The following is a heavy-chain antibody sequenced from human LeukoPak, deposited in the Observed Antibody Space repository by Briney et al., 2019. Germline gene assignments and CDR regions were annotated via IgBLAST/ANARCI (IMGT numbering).Heavy chain of an antibody. J-gene: IGHJ4*02. CDR2: ISYDGSNK. CDR3: ARGAVAARVVYFDY. D-gene: IGHD2-15*01. Sequence: GGALRLSCAASGVTFSSYVMHGGRQAPGKGVGGGAVISYDGSNKYSADSVKGPFTISRDNSKNTLYLQMNSLRAEDTAVYYCARGAVAARVVYFDYWGQGTLVTVSS. CDR1: GVTFSSYV. V-gene: IGHV3-30*19.